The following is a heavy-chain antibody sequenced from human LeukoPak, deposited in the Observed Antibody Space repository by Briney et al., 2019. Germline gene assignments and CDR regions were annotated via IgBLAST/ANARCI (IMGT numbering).Heavy chain of an antibody. D-gene: IGHD3-3*01. J-gene: IGHJ6*02. CDR3: ASGSNYDFWSGYPPGYGMDV. CDR2: ISSSGSTI. V-gene: IGHV3-48*03. Sequence: GGSLRLSCAASGFTFSSYEMNWVRQAPGEGLERVSDISSSGSTIYYADSVKGRFTISRDNAKNSLYLQMNSLRAEDTAVYYCASGSNYDFWSGYPPGYGMDVWGQGTTVTVSS. CDR1: GFTFSSYE.